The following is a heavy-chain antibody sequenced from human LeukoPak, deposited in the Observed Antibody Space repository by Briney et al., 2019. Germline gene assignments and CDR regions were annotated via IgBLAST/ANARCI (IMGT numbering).Heavy chain of an antibody. CDR1: GGSISSYY. CDR2: IHYSGST. V-gene: IGHV4-59*01. CDR3: ASGGYSSAYAMQGGWFDP. J-gene: IGHJ5*02. Sequence: PSETLSLTCTVSGGSISSYYWSWMRQPPGRGLEWIGHIHYSGSTNSNPSLKSRVTILVDTSKNQFSLKLSSVTAADTAVYYCASGGYSSAYAMQGGWFDPWGQGTLVTVSS. D-gene: IGHD5-18*01.